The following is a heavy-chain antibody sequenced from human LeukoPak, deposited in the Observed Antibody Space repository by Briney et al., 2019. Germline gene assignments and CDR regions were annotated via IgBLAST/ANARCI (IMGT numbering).Heavy chain of an antibody. CDR2: INPNSGGT. V-gene: IGHV1-2*02. CDR3: ARDPPYCSGGSCYSPGWFDP. D-gene: IGHD2-15*01. J-gene: IGHJ5*02. Sequence: GASVKVSCKASGYTFTGYYMHWVRQAPGQGLEWVGWINPNSGGTNYAQKFQGRVTMTRDTSISTAYMELSRLRSDDTAVYYCARDPPYCSGGSCYSPGWFDPWGQGTLVTVSS. CDR1: GYTFTGYY.